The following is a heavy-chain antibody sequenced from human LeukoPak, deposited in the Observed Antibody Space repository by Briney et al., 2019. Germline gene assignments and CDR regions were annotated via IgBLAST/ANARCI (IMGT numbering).Heavy chain of an antibody. Sequence: PGGSLRLSCAASGFTFDDYAMHWVRQAPGKGLEWVSGISWNSGSIGYADSVKGRFTISRDNAKNSLYLQMNSLRVEDTALYYCAKDFSAVAGPPRFDDWGQGTLVTVSS. CDR2: ISWNSGSI. J-gene: IGHJ4*02. CDR1: GFTFDDYA. CDR3: AKDFSAVAGPPRFDD. V-gene: IGHV3-9*01. D-gene: IGHD6-19*01.